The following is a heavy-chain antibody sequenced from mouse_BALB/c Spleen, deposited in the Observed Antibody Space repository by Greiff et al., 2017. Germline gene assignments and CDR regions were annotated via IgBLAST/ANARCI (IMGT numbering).Heavy chain of an antibody. V-gene: IGHV1-14*01. CDR3: ARYGNYAAMDY. CDR1: GYTFTSYV. CDR2: INPYNDGT. D-gene: IGHD2-1*01. Sequence: EVKLVESGPELVKPGASVKMSCKASGYTFTSYVMHWVKQKPGQGLEWIGYINPYNDGTKYNEKFKGKATLTSDKSSSTAYMELSSLTSEDSAVYYCARYGNYAAMDYWGQGTSVTVSS. J-gene: IGHJ4*01.